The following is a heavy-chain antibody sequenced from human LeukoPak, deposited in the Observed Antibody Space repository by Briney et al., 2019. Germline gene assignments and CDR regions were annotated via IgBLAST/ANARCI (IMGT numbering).Heavy chain of an antibody. CDR3: ARDDSSGYWYYFDY. CDR1: GFTFSSYS. Sequence: GGSLRLSCIASGFTFSSYSMNWVRQAPGKGLEWVSSISSSSSYIYYADSVKGRFTISRDNAKNSLYLQLNSLRAEDTAVYYCARDDSSGYWYYFDYWGQGTLVTVSS. J-gene: IGHJ4*02. V-gene: IGHV3-21*01. CDR2: ISSSSSYI. D-gene: IGHD3-22*01.